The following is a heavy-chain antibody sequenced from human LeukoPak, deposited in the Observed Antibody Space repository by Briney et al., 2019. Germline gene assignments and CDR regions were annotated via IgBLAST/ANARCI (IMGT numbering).Heavy chain of an antibody. D-gene: IGHD2-15*01. V-gene: IGHV1-69*01. CDR1: GGTFSSYA. J-gene: IGHJ5*02. CDR2: LIPIFGTA. Sequence: ASVKVSCKASGGTFSSYAISWVRQAPGQGLEWMGGLIPIFGTANYAQKFQGRVTITADESTSTAYMELSSLRSEDTAVYYCARQVVVVVAAPQNWFDPWGQGTLVPVSS. CDR3: ARQVVVVVAAPQNWFDP.